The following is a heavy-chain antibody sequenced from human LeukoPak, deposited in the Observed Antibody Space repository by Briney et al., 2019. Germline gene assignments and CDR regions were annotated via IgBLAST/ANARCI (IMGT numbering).Heavy chain of an antibody. V-gene: IGHV4-30-4*01. CDR2: IYYSGST. J-gene: IGHJ4*02. CDR3: ASAPVDTAMVSAVGVDY. CDR1: GGSISSGDYY. Sequence: SETLSLTCTVSGGSISSGDYYWSWIRQPPGKGLEWIGYIYYSGSTYYNPSLKSRVTISVDTSKNQFSLKLSSVTAADTAVYYCASAPVDTAMVSAVGVDYWGQGTLVTVSS. D-gene: IGHD5-18*01.